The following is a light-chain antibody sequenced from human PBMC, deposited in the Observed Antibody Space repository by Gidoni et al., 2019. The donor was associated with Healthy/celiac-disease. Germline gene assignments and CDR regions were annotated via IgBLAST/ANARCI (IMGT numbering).Light chain of an antibody. Sequence: ITLPHSPSSLSASVGDRVTITCRASQSISSYLNWYQQKPGKAPKLLIYAASSLQSGVPSRFSGSGSGTDFTLTISSLQPEDFATYYCQQSYSTPYTFGQGTKLEIK. V-gene: IGKV1-39*01. CDR1: QSISSY. J-gene: IGKJ2*01. CDR2: AAS. CDR3: QQSYSTPYT.